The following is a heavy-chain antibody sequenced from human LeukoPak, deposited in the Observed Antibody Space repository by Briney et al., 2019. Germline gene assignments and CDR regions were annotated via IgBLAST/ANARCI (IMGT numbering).Heavy chain of an antibody. J-gene: IGHJ4*02. Sequence: ASVKVSCKASGYTFTSYDINWVRQATGQGLEWMGWMNPNSGNTGYAQKFQGRVTMTRNTSISTAYMELSSLRSEDTAVYYWARGMFRLAAGPVPSYYWRQGTLVTVSS. CDR1: GYTFTSYD. D-gene: IGHD6-6*01. CDR3: ARGMFRLAAGPVPSYY. V-gene: IGHV1-8*01. CDR2: MNPNSGNT.